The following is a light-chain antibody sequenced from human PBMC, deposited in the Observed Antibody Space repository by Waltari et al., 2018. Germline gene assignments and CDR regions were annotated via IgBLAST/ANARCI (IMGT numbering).Light chain of an antibody. CDR1: QTLPPSVGTTY. V-gene: IGKV2D-29*01. J-gene: IGKJ1*01. CDR3: MQIIQQTWT. Sequence: VMTQTPPSLSVTPRQPASIPCMSSQTLPPSVGTTYLYWYMQKPGQPPQLLIYEVSNRFDGVPARFRGSGSGTDFTLKISRVEAEDVGVYYCMQIIQQTWTVGQGTKVEIK. CDR2: EVS.